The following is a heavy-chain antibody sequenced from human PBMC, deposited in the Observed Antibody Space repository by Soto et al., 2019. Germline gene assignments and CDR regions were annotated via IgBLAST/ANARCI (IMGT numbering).Heavy chain of an antibody. CDR1: NASIRTTSYN. J-gene: IGHJ4*01. CDR3: ASHGSF. CDR2: IFYTGTT. D-gene: IGHD3-16*02. Sequence: QMQLQESGPGLVKPSETLSLTCTVSNASIRTTSYNLGWIRHSPGKGLEWVGTIFYTGTTSYNPSLKSLVTISADTSNNLFSLKLTSVAAADRAVYCCASHGSFWGHGILVVVSS. V-gene: IGHV4-39*01.